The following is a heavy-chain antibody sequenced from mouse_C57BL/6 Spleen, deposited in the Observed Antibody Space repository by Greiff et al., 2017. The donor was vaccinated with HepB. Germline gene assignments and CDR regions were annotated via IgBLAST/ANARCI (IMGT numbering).Heavy chain of an antibody. J-gene: IGHJ1*03. CDR1: GYTFTSYW. CDR2: IDPSDSYT. D-gene: IGHD3-3*01. Sequence: VQLQQPGAELVMPGASVKLSCKASGYTFTSYWMHWVKQRPGQGLEWIGEIDPSDSYTNYNQKFKGKSTLTVDKSSSTAYMQLSILTSEDSAVYYCARGRDVGYFDVWGTGTTVTVSS. CDR3: ARGRDVGYFDV. V-gene: IGHV1-69*01.